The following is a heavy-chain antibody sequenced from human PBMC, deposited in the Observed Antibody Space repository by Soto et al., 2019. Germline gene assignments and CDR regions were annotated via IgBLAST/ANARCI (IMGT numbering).Heavy chain of an antibody. D-gene: IGHD3-9*01. CDR2: IYSRGNT. Sequence: SETLSLTCTVSGGSINSGNYYWSWIRQPPGKGLEWIGYIYSRGNTYYNPSLESRATVSADTSKNQFSLKLNSVTAADTAVFYCARRWHTAGYFEYWGQGVLVTVSS. CDR3: ARRWHTAGYFEY. CDR1: GGSINSGNYY. J-gene: IGHJ4*02. V-gene: IGHV4-30-4*01.